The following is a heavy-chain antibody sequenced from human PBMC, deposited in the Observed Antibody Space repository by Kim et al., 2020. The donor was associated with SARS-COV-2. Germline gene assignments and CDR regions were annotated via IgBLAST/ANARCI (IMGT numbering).Heavy chain of an antibody. CDR3: AREAAGLDY. V-gene: IGHV4-34*01. Sequence: SETLSLTCAVYGGSFSGYYWSWIRQPPGKGLEWIGEINHSGSTNYNPSLKSRVTISVDTSKNQFSLKLSSVTAADTAVYYCAREAAGLDYWGQGTLVTVSS. CDR2: INHSGST. D-gene: IGHD6-13*01. CDR1: GGSFSGYY. J-gene: IGHJ4*02.